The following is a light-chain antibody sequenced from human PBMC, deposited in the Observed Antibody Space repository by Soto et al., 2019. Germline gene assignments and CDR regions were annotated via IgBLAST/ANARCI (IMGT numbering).Light chain of an antibody. CDR2: EGS. CDR3: CSYVGSYTYV. Sequence: QSALSQPRAVSGSPGQSVTISCTGTISDVGGSNYVFWYQQHPDKAPKLMIYEGSKRPSGVPDRSSASKSGTTASLTSSGRPAEDETDYYCCSYVGSYTYVFGTGTKVTVL. J-gene: IGLJ1*01. V-gene: IGLV2-11*01. CDR1: ISDVGGSNY.